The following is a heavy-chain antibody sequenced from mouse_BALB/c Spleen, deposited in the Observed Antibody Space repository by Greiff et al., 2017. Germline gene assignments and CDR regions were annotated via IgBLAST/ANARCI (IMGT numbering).Heavy chain of an antibody. CDR1: GFTFSDYY. J-gene: IGHJ3*01. V-gene: IGHV5-4*02. CDR2: ISDGGSYT. CDR3: ARDGDYGNGFAY. D-gene: IGHD2-1*01. Sequence: EVMLVESGGGLVKPGGSLKLSCAASGFTFSDYYMYWVRQTPEKRLEWVATISDGGSYTYYPDSVKGRFTISRDNAKNNLYLQMSSLKSEDTAMYYCARDGDYGNGFAYWGQGTLVTVSA.